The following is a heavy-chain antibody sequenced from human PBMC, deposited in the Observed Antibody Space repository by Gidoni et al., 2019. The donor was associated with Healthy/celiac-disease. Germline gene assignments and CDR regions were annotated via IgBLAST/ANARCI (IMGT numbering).Heavy chain of an antibody. Sequence: EVQLVESGGGLVQPGGSLRLSCAASGCTVSSNYMSWVRQAPGKGLEWVSVIYSGGSTYYADSVKGRFTISRHNSKNTLYLQMNSLRAEDTAVYYCARGYYYDSSDYWGQGTLVTVSS. D-gene: IGHD3-22*01. V-gene: IGHV3-53*04. CDR2: IYSGGST. CDR3: ARGYYYDSSDY. J-gene: IGHJ4*02. CDR1: GCTVSSNY.